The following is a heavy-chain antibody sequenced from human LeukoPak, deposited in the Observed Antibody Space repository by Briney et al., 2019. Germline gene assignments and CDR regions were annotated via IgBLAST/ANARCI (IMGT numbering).Heavy chain of an antibody. CDR3: ARGSRELYYFDY. J-gene: IGHJ4*02. D-gene: IGHD1-7*01. CDR2: IYYSGST. V-gene: IGHV4-59*01. CDR1: GGSISSYY. Sequence: SETLSLTCTVSGGSISSYYWSWIRQPPGKGLEWIGYIYYSGSTKYNPSLKSRVTISVDASKTQFSLKLNSVTATDTAVYYCARGSRELYYFDYWGQGTLVTVSS.